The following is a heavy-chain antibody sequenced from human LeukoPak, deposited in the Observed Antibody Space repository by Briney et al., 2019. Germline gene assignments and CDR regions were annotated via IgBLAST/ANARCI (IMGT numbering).Heavy chain of an antibody. CDR3: ARDQSIYGYEIFDY. Sequence: PGGSLRLSCAASGFTFSDHYMAWSRQAPGKGLEWGSFINSSSGYANYADSVEGRFTISSDNAKNSLYLQMNSLRAEDTAVYYCARDQSIYGYEIFDYWGQGILVTVSS. J-gene: IGHJ4*02. V-gene: IGHV3-11*05. D-gene: IGHD5-12*01. CDR1: GFTFSDHY. CDR2: INSSSGYA.